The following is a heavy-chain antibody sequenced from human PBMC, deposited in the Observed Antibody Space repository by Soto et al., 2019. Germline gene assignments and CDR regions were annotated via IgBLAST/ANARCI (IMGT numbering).Heavy chain of an antibody. J-gene: IGHJ4*02. V-gene: IGHV4-39*01. CDR1: GGSISSSSYY. Sequence: SETLSLTCTVSGGSISSSSYYWGWIRQPPGKGLEWIGSIYYSGSTYYNPSLKSRVTISVDTSKSQFSLELSSVTAADTAVYYCAIGGDGLDYWGQGTLVTVSS. CDR2: IYYSGST. D-gene: IGHD2-21*02. CDR3: AIGGDGLDY.